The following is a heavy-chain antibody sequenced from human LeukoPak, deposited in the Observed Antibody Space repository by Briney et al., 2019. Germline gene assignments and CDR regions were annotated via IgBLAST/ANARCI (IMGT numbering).Heavy chain of an antibody. CDR2: IKQDGSEK. D-gene: IGHD6-25*01. V-gene: IGHV3-7*01. J-gene: IGHJ6*03. CDR3: ARVVAAGTGIFVNFYYSMDI. CDR1: GFTFSSRDW. Sequence: PGGSLRLSCVASGFTFSSRDWMTWVRQAPGKGLEWVANIKQDGSEKNYVDSVKGRFTISRDNAKNSVDLQMNSLRVEDTAVYYCARVVAAGTGIFVNFYYSMDIWGKGTTVTISS.